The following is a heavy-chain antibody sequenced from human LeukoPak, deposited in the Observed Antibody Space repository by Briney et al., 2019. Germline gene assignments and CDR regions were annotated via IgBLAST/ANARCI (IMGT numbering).Heavy chain of an antibody. D-gene: IGHD2-2*01. CDR1: GGSIRSSRYY. V-gene: IGHV4-39*01. CDR3: ACRVNIVLLPSPLPES. J-gene: IGHJ5*02. Sequence: SETLSLTCTASGGSIRSSRYYWGWIRQPPGKGLEWIATIYYNGRTFYNPSLMGRVTISLDSSKNQFSLRLNSVAAADTAIYYCACRVNIVLLPSPLPESWGQGTLVTVSS. CDR2: IYYNGRT.